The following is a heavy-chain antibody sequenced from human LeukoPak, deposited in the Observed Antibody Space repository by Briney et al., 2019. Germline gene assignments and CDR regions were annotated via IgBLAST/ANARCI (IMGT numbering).Heavy chain of an antibody. V-gene: IGHV3-73*01. CDR3: ARPSQYGSGTDYYFDS. CDR1: GFMFSDSP. D-gene: IGHD3-10*01. J-gene: IGHJ4*02. Sequence: GGSLKLSCAASGFMFSDSPMHWVRHASGKGLEGVGHIRTKANNYATIYAASVKGRFTISRDDSKNTAYLQMNSLKTEDTAVYYCARPSQYGSGTDYYFDSWGQGTLVTVSS. CDR2: IRTKANNYAT.